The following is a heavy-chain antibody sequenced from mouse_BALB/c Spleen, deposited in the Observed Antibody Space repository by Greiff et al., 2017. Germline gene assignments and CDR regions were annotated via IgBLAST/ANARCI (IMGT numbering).Heavy chain of an antibody. Sequence: EVQLQQSGPGLVKPSQSLSLTCTVTGYSITSDYAWNWIRQFPGNKLEWMGYISYSGSTSYNPSLKSRISITRDTSKNQFFLQLNSVTTEDTATYYCARGGEYGTWVAYWGRGTLVTVSA. D-gene: IGHD2-10*02. J-gene: IGHJ3*01. V-gene: IGHV3-2*02. CDR2: ISYSGST. CDR3: ARGGEYGTWVAY. CDR1: GYSITSDYA.